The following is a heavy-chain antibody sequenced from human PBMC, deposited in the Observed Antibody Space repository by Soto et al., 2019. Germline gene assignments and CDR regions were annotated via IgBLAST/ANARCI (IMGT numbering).Heavy chain of an antibody. J-gene: IGHJ4*02. V-gene: IGHV3-23*01. CDR3: AKRPLSIITFDY. CDR1: GFTFSSYA. D-gene: IGHD3-22*01. CDR2: IRAGGGST. Sequence: GGSLRLSCAASGFTFSSYAMSWVRQAPGKGLEWVSTIRAGGGSTDYGDSVKGRFTVSRDNSKNMLYMQMNSLRAEDTAVYYCAKRPLSIITFDYWGLGTLVTVSS.